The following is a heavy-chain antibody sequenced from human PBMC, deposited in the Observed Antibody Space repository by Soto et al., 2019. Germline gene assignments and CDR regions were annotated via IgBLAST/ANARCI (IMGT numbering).Heavy chain of an antibody. CDR2: INHSGST. Sequence: SETLSRTCTVPGGSISSSSYYWGWIRQPPGKGLEWIGNINHSGSTNYNPSLKSRVTISVDTSKNQFSLKLSSVTAADTAVYYCARSTFYYDYIWGSYRYSLFDYWGQGTLVTVSS. D-gene: IGHD3-16*02. CDR1: GGSISSSSYY. V-gene: IGHV4-39*07. J-gene: IGHJ4*02. CDR3: ARSTFYYDYIWGSYRYSLFDY.